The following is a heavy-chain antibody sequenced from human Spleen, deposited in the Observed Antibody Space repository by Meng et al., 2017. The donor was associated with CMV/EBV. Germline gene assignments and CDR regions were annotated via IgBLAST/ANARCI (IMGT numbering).Heavy chain of an antibody. Sequence: GESLKISCVASGFTFSGSAVHWVRQASGKGLEWVGRIRNKTNTYTTSYAASVKGRFTISRDDSRNTAYLQMNSLKTEDTAVYYCTRLFGVFGGVNYWGQGTLVTVSS. CDR2: IRNKTNTYTT. V-gene: IGHV3-73*01. J-gene: IGHJ4*02. CDR1: GFTFSGSA. CDR3: TRLFGVFGGVNY. D-gene: IGHD3-3*01.